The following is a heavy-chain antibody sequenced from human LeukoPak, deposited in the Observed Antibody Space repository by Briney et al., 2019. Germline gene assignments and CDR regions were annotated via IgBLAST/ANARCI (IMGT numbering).Heavy chain of an antibody. CDR2: TYYRSKWYN. V-gene: IGHV6-1*01. CDR3: ARSHGGSSNWFDP. Sequence: SQTLSLTCAIFGDSVSSNSAAWNWIRQPPSRGLEWLGRTYYRSKWYNDYAESVKSRITINPDTSKNQFSLQLNSVTPDDTAVYFCARSHGGSSNWFDPWGQGTLVTVSS. CDR1: GDSVSSNSAA. D-gene: IGHD2-15*01. J-gene: IGHJ5*02.